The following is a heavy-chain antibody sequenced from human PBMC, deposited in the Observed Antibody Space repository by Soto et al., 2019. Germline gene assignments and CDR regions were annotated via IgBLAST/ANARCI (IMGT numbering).Heavy chain of an antibody. CDR3: ARHSTNWNYN. V-gene: IGHV5-10-1*01. CDR2: IDPSDSYT. CDR1: GYSFTSYW. J-gene: IGHJ4*02. D-gene: IGHD1-7*01. Sequence: GESLKISCKGSGYSFTSYWISWVRQMPGKGLEWMGRIDPSDSYTNYSPSFHGHVTISADKSISTAYLQWNSLKASDTAMYYCARHSTNWNYNWGQGTLVTVSS.